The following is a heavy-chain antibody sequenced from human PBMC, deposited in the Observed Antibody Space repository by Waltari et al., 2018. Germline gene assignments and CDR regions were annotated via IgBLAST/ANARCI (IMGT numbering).Heavy chain of an antibody. Sequence: EVQLVQSGAEVKKPGESLKISCKGSGYSFTSYWIGWVRQMPGKGLEWMGIIYPGDSDTRYSPSFQGQVTISADKSISTAYLQWSSLKASDTAMYYCARFLVAPHGGFYYFDYWGQGTLVTVSS. CDR3: ARFLVAPHGGFYYFDY. CDR1: GYSFTSYW. J-gene: IGHJ4*02. D-gene: IGHD2-15*01. V-gene: IGHV5-51*03. CDR2: IYPGDSDT.